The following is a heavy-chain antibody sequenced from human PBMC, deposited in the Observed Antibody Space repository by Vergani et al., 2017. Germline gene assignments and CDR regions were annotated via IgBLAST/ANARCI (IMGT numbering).Heavy chain of an antibody. V-gene: IGHV1-2*02. J-gene: IGHJ4*02. CDR1: GYTFTDYF. CDR2: INPNSGGT. Sequence: QVQLVQSGAEVKKPGASVKVSCKASGYTFTDYFMHWVRQAPGQGLEWMGWINPNSGGTNYSQKFQGRVTMTGDTSISTALMELSNLRSDETAVYYCSRVGTSSNRDYFDYWGQGTLVTVSS. CDR3: SRVGTSSNRDYFDY. D-gene: IGHD2-2*01.